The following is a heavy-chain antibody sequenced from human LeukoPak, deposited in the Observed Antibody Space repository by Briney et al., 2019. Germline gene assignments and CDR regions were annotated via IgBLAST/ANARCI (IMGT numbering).Heavy chain of an antibody. J-gene: IGHJ4*02. CDR1: GGSISSSSYY. CDR3: ARDQFDY. Sequence: SETLSLTCTVSGGSISSSSYYWGWIRQPPGKGREWIGSIYYSGSTYSKPSLKSRVTISVDTSKNQFSLKLSSVTAADTAVYYCARDQFDYWGQGTLVTVSS. CDR2: IYYSGST. V-gene: IGHV4-39*02.